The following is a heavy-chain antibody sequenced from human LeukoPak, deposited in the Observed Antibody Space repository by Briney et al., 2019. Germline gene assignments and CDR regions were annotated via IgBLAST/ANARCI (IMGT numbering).Heavy chain of an antibody. D-gene: IGHD6-6*01. CDR3: ARALSDSSSSV. V-gene: IGHV3-21*01. CDR2: ISSSSSYI. Sequence: GGSLRLSCAASGFTFSSYWMHWVRQAPGKGLEWVSSISSSSSYIYYADSVKGRFTISRDNAKNSLYLQMNSLRAEDTAVYYCARALSDSSSSVWGQGTLVTVSS. J-gene: IGHJ4*02. CDR1: GFTFSSYW.